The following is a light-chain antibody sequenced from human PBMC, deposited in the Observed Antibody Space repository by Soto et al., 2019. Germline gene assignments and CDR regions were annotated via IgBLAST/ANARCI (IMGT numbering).Light chain of an antibody. V-gene: IGKV1-5*03. CDR1: LSINNW. J-gene: IGKJ2*01. Sequence: DIQMTQSPSTLSATVGDRVLITCRASLSINNWLAWYQQKPGKAPKLLIYKASSLQSGVPSRVSGSGSGPEFTLTISILQPGDFATYYCQQYKSYPYTFGQGTKLDIK. CDR2: KAS. CDR3: QQYKSYPYT.